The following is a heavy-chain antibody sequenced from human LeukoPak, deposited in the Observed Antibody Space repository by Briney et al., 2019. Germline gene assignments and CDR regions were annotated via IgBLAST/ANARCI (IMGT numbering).Heavy chain of an antibody. CDR3: ARRGYCSGGSCNGAFDI. V-gene: IGHV5-51*01. J-gene: IGHJ3*02. CDR2: IYPGDSDT. Sequence: GESLQISCKASGYSFTTHWIGWVRQMPGKGLEWMGIIYPGDSDTRYSPSFQGHVTISADKSISTAYLQWSSLKASDTAMYYCARRGYCSGGSCNGAFDIWGQGTMVTVSS. D-gene: IGHD2-15*01. CDR1: GYSFTTHW.